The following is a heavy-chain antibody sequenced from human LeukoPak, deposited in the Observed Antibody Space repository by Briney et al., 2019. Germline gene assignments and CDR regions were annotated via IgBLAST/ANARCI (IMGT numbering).Heavy chain of an antibody. D-gene: IGHD6-19*01. J-gene: IGHJ5*02. CDR3: ARLSLYSSGSNWFDP. CDR2: IKSKTDGGTT. V-gene: IGHV3-15*01. CDR1: GFTFSNAW. Sequence: GGSLRLSCAASGFTFSNAWMSWVRQAPGKGLEWVGRIKSKTDGGTTDYAAPVKGRFTISRDDSKNTLYLQMNSLKTEDTAVYYCARLSLYSSGSNWFDPWGPGTLVTVSS.